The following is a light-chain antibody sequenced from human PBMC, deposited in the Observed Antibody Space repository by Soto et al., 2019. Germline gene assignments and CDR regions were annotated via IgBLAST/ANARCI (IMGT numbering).Light chain of an antibody. V-gene: IGKV3-20*01. CDR2: GAS. CDR3: QQYDRSPPFT. J-gene: IGKJ5*01. CDR1: QSVTTGY. Sequence: EIVLTQSPGTLSLSPGERATLSCKASQSVTTGYLAWYQQKPGQAPRLLIYGASSRATGIPDRFSGSASGTDFTLTISRLEPEDFAVYYCQQYDRSPPFTFGQGTRLEIK.